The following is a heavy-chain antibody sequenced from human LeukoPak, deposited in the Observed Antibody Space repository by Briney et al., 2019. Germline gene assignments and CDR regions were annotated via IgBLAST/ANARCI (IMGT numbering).Heavy chain of an antibody. CDR1: GGSISSGGYY. V-gene: IGHV4-31*03. CDR3: ARGSLGSSSDY. Sequence: SQTPSLTCTVSGGSISSGGYYWSWIRQHPGKGLEWIGYIYYSGSTYHNPSLKSRVTISVDTSKNQFSLKLSSVTAADTAVYYCARGSLGSSSDYWGQGTLVTVSS. D-gene: IGHD3-10*01. J-gene: IGHJ4*02. CDR2: IYYSGST.